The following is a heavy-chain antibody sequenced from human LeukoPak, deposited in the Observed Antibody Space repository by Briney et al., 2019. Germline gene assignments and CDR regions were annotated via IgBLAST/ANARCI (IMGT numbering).Heavy chain of an antibody. CDR2: INHSGST. D-gene: IGHD2-2*01. Sequence: SETLSLTCAVYGGFFSGYYWSWIRQPPGKGLEWIGEINHSGSTNYNPSLKSRVAISVDTSKNQFSLKLSSVTAADTAVYYCARDTIPAYCSSTSCYYMDVWGKGTTVTISS. V-gene: IGHV4-34*01. CDR1: GGFFSGYY. J-gene: IGHJ6*03. CDR3: ARDTIPAYCSSTSCYYMDV.